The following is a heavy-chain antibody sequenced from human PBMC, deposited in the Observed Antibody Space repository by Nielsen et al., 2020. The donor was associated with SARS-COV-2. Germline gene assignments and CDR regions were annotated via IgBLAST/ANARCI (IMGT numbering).Heavy chain of an antibody. Sequence: WIRQPPGKGLEWVANIKQDGGEKNYVDSVKGRFTISRNNAKNSLYLQMNSLRAEDTAVYYCARAKRITMIVVVIDAFDIWGQGTMVTVSS. CDR2: IKQDGGEK. D-gene: IGHD3-22*01. J-gene: IGHJ3*02. CDR3: ARAKRITMIVVVIDAFDI. V-gene: IGHV3-7*03.